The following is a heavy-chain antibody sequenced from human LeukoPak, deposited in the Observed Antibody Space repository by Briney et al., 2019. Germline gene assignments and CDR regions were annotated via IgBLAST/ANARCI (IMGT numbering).Heavy chain of an antibody. CDR2: ISSSSSYI. D-gene: IGHD2-15*01. J-gene: IGHJ4*02. CDR1: GFTFSSYS. CDR3: ARVRHCSGGSCYYFDY. Sequence: GGSLRLSCAASGFTFSSYSMNWVRQAPGKGLEWVSSISSSSSYIYYADSVKGRFTISRDNAKNPLYLQMNSLRAEDTAVYYCARVRHCSGGSCYYFDYWGQGTLVTVSS. V-gene: IGHV3-21*01.